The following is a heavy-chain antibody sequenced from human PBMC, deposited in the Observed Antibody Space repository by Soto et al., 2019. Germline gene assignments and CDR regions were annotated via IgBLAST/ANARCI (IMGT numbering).Heavy chain of an antibody. CDR1: GYSFTSYG. D-gene: IGHD6-6*01. CDR3: ARGHLFSSSSRNFRVDWCDP. J-gene: IGHJ5*02. Sequence: ASVKVSCKASGYSFTSYGITWVRQAPGQGLEWMGWINGYNGHTRYAQDLQGRVTMTTDTSTTTAYMELRSLRSDDTAVYYCARGHLFSSSSRNFRVDWCDPWGQGTLVTVSS. V-gene: IGHV1-18*04. CDR2: INGYNGHT.